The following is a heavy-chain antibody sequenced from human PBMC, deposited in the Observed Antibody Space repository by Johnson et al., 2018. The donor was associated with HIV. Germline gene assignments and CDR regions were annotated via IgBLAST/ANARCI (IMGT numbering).Heavy chain of an antibody. Sequence: VQLVESGGGLVQPGGSLRMSCVASGFTFSTYGMTWVRQAPGKGLEWVSAISGTGGTTYYADSVKGRFTVSRDNSKNTLYLQINSLRPEDTAVFYCARLPSAYSRDELDVWGQGTMVSVSS. V-gene: IGHV3-23*04. D-gene: IGHD5-18*01. CDR1: GFTFSTYG. CDR2: ISGTGGTT. CDR3: ARLPSAYSRDELDV. J-gene: IGHJ3*01.